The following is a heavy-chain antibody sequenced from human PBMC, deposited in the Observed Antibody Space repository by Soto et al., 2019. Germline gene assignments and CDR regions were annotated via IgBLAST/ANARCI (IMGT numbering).Heavy chain of an antibody. CDR3: ARGSADNTAMAPPYDY. D-gene: IGHD5-18*01. CDR1: GGTFRTYA. CDR2: ITPIFGKA. V-gene: IGHV1-69*01. Sequence: QVQLVQSGAEVKKPGSSVKVSCKASGGTFRTYAISWVRQAPGQGLEWMGGITPIFGKANYAQKFQGRVSITADESTTTAYMELRSLRSEDTAVYYCARGSADNTAMAPPYDYWGQGTLVTVSS. J-gene: IGHJ4*02.